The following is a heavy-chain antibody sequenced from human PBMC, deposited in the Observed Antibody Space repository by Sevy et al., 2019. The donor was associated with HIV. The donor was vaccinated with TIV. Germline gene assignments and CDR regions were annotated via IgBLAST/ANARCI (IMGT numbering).Heavy chain of an antibody. CDR1: GFSFRNFG. CDR2: ISFDGDTK. D-gene: IGHD3-22*01. Sequence: GGSLRLSCAASGFSFRNFGMHWVRQAPGKGLEWLALISFDGDTKYYGDSVKGRFPISRDNSKNTLYLQMNSLRVEETAVYYCAKRGGHDTSGYVSYYYYGMDVWGQGTTVTVSS. CDR3: AKRGGHDTSGYVSYYYYGMDV. V-gene: IGHV3-30*18. J-gene: IGHJ6*02.